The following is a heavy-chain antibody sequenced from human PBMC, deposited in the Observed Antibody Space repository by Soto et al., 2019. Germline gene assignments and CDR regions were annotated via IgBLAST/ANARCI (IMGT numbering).Heavy chain of an antibody. CDR1: GYTFTNYG. CDR2: ISAYNGNT. D-gene: IGHD5-12*01. V-gene: IGHV1-18*01. J-gene: IGHJ4*02. CDR3: ARDLVATSIDY. Sequence: QVQLVQSGAEVKKPGASVKVSCKSSGYTFTNYGISWVRQAPGQGLEWMGWISAYNGNTDYAQNLQGRVTMTTDTSTSTAYMELRSLRSDATAVYYCARDLVATSIDYWGQGTLVTVSS.